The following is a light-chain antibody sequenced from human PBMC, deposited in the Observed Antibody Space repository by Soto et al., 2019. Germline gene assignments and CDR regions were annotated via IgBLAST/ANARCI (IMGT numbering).Light chain of an antibody. V-gene: IGKV3-11*01. J-gene: IGKJ4*01. CDR3: QQRSNWPLT. Sequence: EIVMTPSPSTPSVSPGGRATLSRRASQSVSSYLAWYQQKPGQAPRLLIYDASNRATGIPARFSGSGSGTDFSLIISSLEPEDFAVYYCQQRSNWPLTFGGGTKVDIK. CDR1: QSVSSY. CDR2: DAS.